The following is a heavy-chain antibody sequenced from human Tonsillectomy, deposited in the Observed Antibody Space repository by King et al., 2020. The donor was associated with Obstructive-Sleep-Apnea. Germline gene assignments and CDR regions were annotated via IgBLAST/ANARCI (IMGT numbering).Heavy chain of an antibody. CDR2: INHSGNT. D-gene: IGHD6-13*01. Sequence: VQLQQWGAGLLKPSDTLSLTCAVDGGSFSDYYWSWTRHPPGKGLEWIGEINHSGNTNYNPSLKRRVTISVDTSKNQFSLKLSSVTAADTAMYYCAKGSSSWYPDYFDYWGQGTLVTVAS. CDR1: GGSFSDYY. J-gene: IGHJ4*02. V-gene: IGHV4-34*01. CDR3: AKGSSSWYPDYFDY.